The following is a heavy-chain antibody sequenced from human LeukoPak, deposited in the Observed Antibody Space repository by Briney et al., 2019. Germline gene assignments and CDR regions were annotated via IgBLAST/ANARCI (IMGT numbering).Heavy chain of an antibody. CDR3: ARDERYDSSGYPFDY. D-gene: IGHD3-22*01. CDR1: GYTFTSYD. Sequence: ASVKVSCKASGYTFTSYDINWVRQATGQGLEWMGWINPNSGNTGYAQKFQGRVTITRNTSISTAYMELSSLRSEDTAVYYCARDERYDSSGYPFDYWGQGTLVTVSS. J-gene: IGHJ4*02. V-gene: IGHV1-8*03. CDR2: INPNSGNT.